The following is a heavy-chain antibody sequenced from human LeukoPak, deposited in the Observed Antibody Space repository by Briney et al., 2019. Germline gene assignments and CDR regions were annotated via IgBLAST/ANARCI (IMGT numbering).Heavy chain of an antibody. V-gene: IGHV3-23*01. J-gene: IGHJ4*02. Sequence: GGSLRLSCAASGFIFSSYAMSRVRQAPGKGLEWVSTISNSDGSTYYADSVKGRFSISRDNAENTLYLQMNSLRADDTAVYYCAKATGYLLWGQGTLVTVSS. CDR3: AKATGYLL. CDR2: ISNSDGST. CDR1: GFIFSSYA. D-gene: IGHD1-14*01.